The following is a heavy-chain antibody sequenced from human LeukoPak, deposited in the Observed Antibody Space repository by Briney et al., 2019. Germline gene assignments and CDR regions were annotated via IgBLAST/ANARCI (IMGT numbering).Heavy chain of an antibody. J-gene: IGHJ4*02. CDR2: ISGSGGST. V-gene: IGHV3-23*01. CDR3: AKGYGSGSYLADY. CDR1: GFTFSSYA. D-gene: IGHD3-10*01. Sequence: PGGSLRLSCATSGFTFSSYAMNWARQAPGKGLEWASAISGSGGSTYYADSVKGRFTISRDNSENTLYLQMNSLRAEDTAVYYCAKGYGSGSYLADYWGQGTLVTVSS.